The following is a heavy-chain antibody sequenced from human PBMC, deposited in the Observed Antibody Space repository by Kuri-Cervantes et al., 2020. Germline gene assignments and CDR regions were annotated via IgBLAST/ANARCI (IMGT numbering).Heavy chain of an antibody. Sequence: GESLKISCAASGFTVSSNYMSWVRQAPGKGLEWVSVIYSGGSTYYADSVKGRFTISRDNSKNTLYLQMNSLRAEDTAVYYCASEGQGYCSSTSCPFDYWGQGTLVTVSS. CDR3: ASEGQGYCSSTSCPFDY. V-gene: IGHV3-66*01. CDR1: GFTVSSNY. D-gene: IGHD2-2*01. J-gene: IGHJ4*02. CDR2: IYSGGST.